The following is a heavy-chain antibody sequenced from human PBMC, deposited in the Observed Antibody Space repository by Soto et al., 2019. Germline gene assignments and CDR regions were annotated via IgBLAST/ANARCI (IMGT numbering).Heavy chain of an antibody. CDR2: IYYSGST. CDR1: GGSISSYY. V-gene: IGHV4-59*01. Sequence: PSETLSLTCTVSGGSISSYYWSWIRQPPGKGLEWIGYIYYSGSTNYNPSLKSRVTISVDTSKNQFSLKLSSVTAADTAVYYCARGFRGLSNWGQGTLVTVSS. CDR3: ARGFRGLSN. D-gene: IGHD2-8*02. J-gene: IGHJ4*02.